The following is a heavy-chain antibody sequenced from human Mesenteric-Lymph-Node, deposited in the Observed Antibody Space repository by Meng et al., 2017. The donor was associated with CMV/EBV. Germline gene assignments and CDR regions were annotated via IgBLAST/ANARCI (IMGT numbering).Heavy chain of an antibody. CDR2: INHSGST. CDR3: ARALHTGYYYYGMDV. J-gene: IGHJ6*02. V-gene: IGHV4-34*01. D-gene: IGHD2-8*02. Sequence: ESLKISCAASGFTFSGYYWSWIRQPPGKGLEWIGEINHSGSTNYNPSLKSRVTISVDTSKNQFSLKLSSVTAADTAVYYCARALHTGYYYYGMDVWGQGTTVTVSS. CDR1: GFTFSGYY.